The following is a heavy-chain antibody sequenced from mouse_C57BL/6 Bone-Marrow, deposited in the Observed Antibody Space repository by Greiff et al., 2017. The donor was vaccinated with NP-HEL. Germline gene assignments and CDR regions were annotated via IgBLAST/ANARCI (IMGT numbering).Heavy chain of an antibody. J-gene: IGHJ1*03. CDR2: IDPSDSYT. Sequence: QVQLQQPGAELVMPGASVKLSCKASGYTFTSYWMHWVKQRPGQGLAWIGEIDPSDSYTNYNQKFKGKSTLTVDKSSSTAYMQLSSLTSEDSAVYYCARDYYGSSYWYFDVWGTGTTVTVSS. V-gene: IGHV1-69*01. CDR3: ARDYYGSSYWYFDV. D-gene: IGHD1-1*01. CDR1: GYTFTSYW.